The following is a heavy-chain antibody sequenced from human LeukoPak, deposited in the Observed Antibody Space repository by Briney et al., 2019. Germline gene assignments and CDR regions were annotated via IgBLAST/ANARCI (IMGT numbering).Heavy chain of an antibody. V-gene: IGHV3-73*01. Sequence: PGGSLRLSCAASGFTFSGSAMHWVRQASGKGLEWVGRIRSKANSYATAYAASVKGRFTISRDDSKNTAYLQMSSLKTEDTAVYYCTITYYYDSSGYSLGYWGQGTLVTVSS. CDR2: IRSKANSYAT. CDR1: GFTFSGSA. CDR3: TITYYYDSSGYSLGY. J-gene: IGHJ4*02. D-gene: IGHD3-22*01.